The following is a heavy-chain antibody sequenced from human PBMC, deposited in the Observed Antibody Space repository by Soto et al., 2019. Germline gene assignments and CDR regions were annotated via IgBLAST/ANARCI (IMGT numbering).Heavy chain of an antibody. CDR3: ARGGRYRYAMDV. CDR2: IYHSGTT. CDR1: GGSLSPYY. D-gene: IGHD1-1*01. V-gene: IGHV4-59*01. Sequence: QVQLQESGPGLVKPSETLSLTCTVSGGSLSPYYWSWIRQPPGKGLEWIGYIYHSGTTNYNPSLESRVSISVDTSKNHFSLKLSSVTAADTAMYYCARGGRYRYAMDVWGQGTTVSVSS. J-gene: IGHJ6*02.